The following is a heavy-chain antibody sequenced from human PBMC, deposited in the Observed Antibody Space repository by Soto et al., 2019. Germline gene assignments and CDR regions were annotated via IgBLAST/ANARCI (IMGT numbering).Heavy chain of an antibody. V-gene: IGHV4-31*03. CDR1: GGSIISGGYY. J-gene: IGHJ4*02. CDR2: IYYSGST. CDR3: ARWQGELRNYFDY. D-gene: IGHD1-26*01. Sequence: QVQLQESGPGLVKPSQTLSLTCTVSGGSIISGGYYWSWIRPHPGKGLEWIGHIYYSGSTYYNPSLKSRVTISVDTSKNQFSLKLSSVTAADTAVYYCARWQGELRNYFDYWVQGTMVTVSS.